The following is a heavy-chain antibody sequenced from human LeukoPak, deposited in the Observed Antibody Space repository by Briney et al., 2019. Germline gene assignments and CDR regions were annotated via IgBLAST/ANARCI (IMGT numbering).Heavy chain of an antibody. J-gene: IGHJ4*02. CDR3: AKVYCSGGNCYSYFDY. D-gene: IGHD2-15*01. CDR1: GFTFRINS. Sequence: HPGGSLRLSCAASGFTFRINSMGWVRQAPGKGLEWVSAINYSGNNTYYADSVKGRFTISRDNSKNTLYLQMHSLRAEDTAIYYCAKVYCSGGNCYSYFDYWGQGTLVTVAS. V-gene: IGHV3-23*05. CDR2: INYSGNNT.